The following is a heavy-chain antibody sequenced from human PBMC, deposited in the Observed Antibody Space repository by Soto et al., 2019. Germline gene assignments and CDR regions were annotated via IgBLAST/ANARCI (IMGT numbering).Heavy chain of an antibody. CDR1: GGTISRYY. D-gene: IGHD2-21*02. J-gene: IGHJ6*02. CDR3: ARDLWGYCGTDCYPLDV. Sequence: QVQLQESGPGLVKTSETLSLTCTVSGGTISRYYWSWIRQPPGKGLEWIGYMYNTGSTVYNPSFKSRVTISVDTSKNQFSLTLNSVTAADTAVYYCARDLWGYCGTDCYPLDVWGQGTTVTVSS. CDR2: MYNTGST. V-gene: IGHV4-59*01.